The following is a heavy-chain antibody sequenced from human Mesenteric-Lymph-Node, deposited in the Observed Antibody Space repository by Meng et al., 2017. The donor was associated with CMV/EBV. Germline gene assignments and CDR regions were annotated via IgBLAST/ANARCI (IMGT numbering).Heavy chain of an antibody. CDR1: DFTVSSDY. CDR2: IYGGDTT. J-gene: IGHJ6*02. Sequence: GESLKISCAASDFTVSSDYMSWVRQAPGKGLEWVSVIYGGDTTYYADSVKGRSTISRDNSRNILYLQMNNLRVEDTAVYYCARDPGLPNGISVWGRGTTVTVSS. CDR3: ARDPGLPNGISV. V-gene: IGHV3-53*01. D-gene: IGHD4-11*01.